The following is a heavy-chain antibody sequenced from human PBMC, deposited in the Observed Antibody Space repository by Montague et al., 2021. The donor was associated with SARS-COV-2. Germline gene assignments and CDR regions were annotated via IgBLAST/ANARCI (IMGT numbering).Heavy chain of an antibody. V-gene: IGHV4-4*02. D-gene: IGHD6-13*01. CDR1: GGSITTENW. CDR2: TYKWGGT. Sequence: SETLSLTCAVSGGSITTENWWSWVRQPPGKGLEWIAETYKWGGTNYNPSIRSRVTILLDNSKNQSSLILTSVTAADTATYYCASHPVWHQLCTWGQGTLVSVSS. CDR3: ASHPVWHQLCT. J-gene: IGHJ4*02.